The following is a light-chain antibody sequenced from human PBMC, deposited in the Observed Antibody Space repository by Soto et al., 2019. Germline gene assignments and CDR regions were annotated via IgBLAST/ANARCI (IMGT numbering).Light chain of an antibody. CDR3: ATWDDSRNGV. J-gene: IGLJ1*01. V-gene: IGLV1-44*01. CDR2: TNN. Sequence: QSVLTQPPSVSAAPGQKVTISCSGSTSNIESHPVNWFQQVPGAPPKLLIKTNNQRPSGVPDRFSGSKSGASASLAISGLQSEDEGTYYCATWDDSRNGVFGSGTKVTVL. CDR1: TSNIESHP.